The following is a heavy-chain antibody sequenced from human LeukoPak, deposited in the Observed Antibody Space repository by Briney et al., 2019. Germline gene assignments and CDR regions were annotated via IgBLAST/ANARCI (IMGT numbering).Heavy chain of an antibody. J-gene: IGHJ4*02. CDR1: AFTFSSYG. D-gene: IGHD6-19*01. Sequence: GGSLRLSCAASAFTFSSYGMNWVRQAPGKGLEWVSSISRGSDYIYYADSVKGRFTISRDNAKNSLYLQMNSLRAEDAAVYYCARVRYDSGWYDYWGQGAQVIVSS. V-gene: IGHV3-21*01. CDR2: ISRGSDYI. CDR3: ARVRYDSGWYDY.